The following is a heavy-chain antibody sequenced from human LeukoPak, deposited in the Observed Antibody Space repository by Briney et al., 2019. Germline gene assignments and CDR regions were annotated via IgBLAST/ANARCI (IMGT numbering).Heavy chain of an antibody. J-gene: IGHJ4*02. Sequence: SETLSLTCTVSGGSISSGDYYWSWIRQPPGKGLEWIGYIYYSGSTYYNPSLKSRVTISVDTSKNQFSLKLSSVTAADTAVYYCARGGNHYGSGSYIRFDYWGQGALVTVSS. CDR3: ARGGNHYGSGSYIRFDY. CDR2: IYYSGST. D-gene: IGHD3-10*01. V-gene: IGHV4-30-4*08. CDR1: GGSISSGDYY.